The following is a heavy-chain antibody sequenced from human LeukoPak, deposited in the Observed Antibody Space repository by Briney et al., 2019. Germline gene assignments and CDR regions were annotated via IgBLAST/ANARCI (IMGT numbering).Heavy chain of an antibody. V-gene: IGHV3-23*01. J-gene: IGHJ4*02. CDR3: AKCGNSGCHLIDY. Sequence: GGSLRLSCAASGFTFTTNAMSWVRQAPGKGLEWVSAISGRTGGTYYADSVKGRFTISRDNSKSTLYLQMDSLRAEDSAVYYCAKCGNSGCHLIDYWGQGTLVTVSS. CDR2: ISGRTGGT. CDR1: GFTFTTNA. D-gene: IGHD5-12*01.